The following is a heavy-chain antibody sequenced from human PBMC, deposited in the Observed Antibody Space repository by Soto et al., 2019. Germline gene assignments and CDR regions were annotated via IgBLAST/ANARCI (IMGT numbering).Heavy chain of an antibody. CDR3: ARGFYRVRGVIRDYYGMDV. CDR2: INAGNGNT. V-gene: IGHV1-3*01. CDR1: GYTFTSYA. J-gene: IGHJ6*02. Sequence: ASVKVSCKASGYTFTSYAMQWVRQAPGQRLEWMGWINAGNGNTKYSQKLQGRATITRDTSASTAYMELSSLRSEDTAVYYCARGFYRVRGVIRDYYGMDVWGQGTTVTVSS. D-gene: IGHD3-10*01.